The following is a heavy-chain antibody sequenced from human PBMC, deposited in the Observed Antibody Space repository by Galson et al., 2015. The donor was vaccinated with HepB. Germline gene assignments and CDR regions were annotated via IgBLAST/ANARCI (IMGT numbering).Heavy chain of an antibody. CDR3: ARVRILWGGFDP. D-gene: IGHD2-15*01. J-gene: IGHJ5*02. V-gene: IGHV1-3*01. CDR1: GSTFTSYA. Sequence: QSGAEVTKPGESLRISCKASGSTFTSYAMHWVRQAPGQRLEWMGWINAGNGNTKYSQKFQGRVTITRDTSASTAYMELSSLRSEDTAVYYCARVRILWGGFDPWGQGTLVTVSS. CDR2: INAGNGNT.